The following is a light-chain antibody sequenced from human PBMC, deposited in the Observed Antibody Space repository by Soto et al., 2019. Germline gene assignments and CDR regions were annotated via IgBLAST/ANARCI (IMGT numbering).Light chain of an antibody. CDR2: KAS. CDR1: QTLSSW. Sequence: DIQMTQSPSPVSGSLGHRVTITCRASQTLSSWLAWYQQKPGKAPKLLIYKASTLNSGVPSRFSGSGSGTEFTLTISSLQPDDFATYYCQHCNSYSEAFGQGTKLDI. CDR3: QHCNSYSEA. V-gene: IGKV1-5*03. J-gene: IGKJ1*01.